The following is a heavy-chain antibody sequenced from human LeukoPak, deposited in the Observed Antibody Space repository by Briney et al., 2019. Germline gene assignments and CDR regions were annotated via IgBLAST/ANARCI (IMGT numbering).Heavy chain of an antibody. D-gene: IGHD2-2*01. Sequence: GESLRLSCEASGFTFSSYAMHWVRQAPGKGLEWVAVISYDGSNKYYADSVKGRFTISRDNSKNTLYLQMNSLRAEDTAVYYCARSRIVVVPAANDYWGQGTLVTVSS. CDR2: ISYDGSNK. CDR1: GFTFSSYA. V-gene: IGHV3-30-3*01. CDR3: ARSRIVVVPAANDY. J-gene: IGHJ4*02.